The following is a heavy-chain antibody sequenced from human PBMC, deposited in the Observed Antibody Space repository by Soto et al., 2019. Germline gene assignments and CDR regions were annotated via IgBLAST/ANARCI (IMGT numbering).Heavy chain of an antibody. CDR1: GGTFSSSA. D-gene: IGHD5-12*01. J-gene: IGHJ6*02. CDR2: IMPVFPTP. Sequence: QVHLEQSGAEVQKPGSSVKVSCKASGGTFSSSAFSWVRQAPGQGLEWMGGIMPVFPTPDYAQKFQDRVTITADASTGTTNMELSGLRSEDTAIYYCARDKDRLQLGGNYYYILDVWGQGTTVIVSS. CDR3: ARDKDRLQLGGNYYYILDV. V-gene: IGHV1-69*12.